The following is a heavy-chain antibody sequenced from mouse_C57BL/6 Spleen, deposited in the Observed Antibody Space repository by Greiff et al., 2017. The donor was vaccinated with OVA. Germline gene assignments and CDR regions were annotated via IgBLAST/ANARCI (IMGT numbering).Heavy chain of an antibody. CDR2: IYPGSGST. J-gene: IGHJ4*01. V-gene: IGHV1-55*01. Sequence: QVQLQQPGAELVKPGASVKMPCKASGYTFTSYWITWVKQRPGQGLEWIGDIYPGSGSTNYNEKFKSKATLTVDTSSSTAYMQLSSLTSEDSAVYYCARLYYGTHYYAMDYWGQGTSVTVSS. CDR1: GYTFTSYW. CDR3: ARLYYGTHYYAMDY. D-gene: IGHD1-1*01.